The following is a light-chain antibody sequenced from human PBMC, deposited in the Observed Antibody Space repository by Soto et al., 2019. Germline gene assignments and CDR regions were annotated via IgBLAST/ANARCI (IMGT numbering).Light chain of an antibody. V-gene: IGKV3-15*01. CDR1: QGVTTN. J-gene: IGKJ5*01. Sequence: EILLTQSPDTLSLSPGERATLSCRAGQGVTTNFAWYQQKSGQSPRLLIYDVSIRATGVPARFSGTGSETDFTLTISGLQSEDSAVYFCQQYNNWPFSFGQGTRLEIK. CDR3: QQYNNWPFS. CDR2: DVS.